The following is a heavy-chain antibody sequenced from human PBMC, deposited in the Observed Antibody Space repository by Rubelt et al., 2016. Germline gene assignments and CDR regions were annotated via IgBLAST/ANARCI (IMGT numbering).Heavy chain of an antibody. CDR1: GYTFTSYG. CDR3: ARDLPPFRRYNWNFPLDY. V-gene: IGHV1-18*01. CDR2: ISAYNGNT. J-gene: IGHJ4*02. Sequence: VQLVQSGAEVKKPGASVKVSCKASGYTFTSYGISWVRQAPGQGLEWMGWISAYNGNTNYAQKLQGRVTMITDTSTSTAYMGLRSLRSDDTAVYYCARDLPPFRRYNWNFPLDYWGQGTLVTVSS. D-gene: IGHD1-7*01.